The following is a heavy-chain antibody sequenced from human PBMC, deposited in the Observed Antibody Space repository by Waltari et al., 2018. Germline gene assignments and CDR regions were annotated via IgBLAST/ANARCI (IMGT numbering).Heavy chain of an antibody. D-gene: IGHD3-16*01. Sequence: QVQLQESGPGLVKPSGTLSLTCAVSGGSISSSNWWGWFRQTPGKGLEWIGEINHSGSTNYNASRKSRVTISVDKSQNQFSLKLSSVTAADTAVYYCARGLLISETVSLAFDIWGQGTMVTVSS. CDR1: GGSISSSNW. CDR2: INHSGST. V-gene: IGHV4-4*02. CDR3: ARGLLISETVSLAFDI. J-gene: IGHJ3*02.